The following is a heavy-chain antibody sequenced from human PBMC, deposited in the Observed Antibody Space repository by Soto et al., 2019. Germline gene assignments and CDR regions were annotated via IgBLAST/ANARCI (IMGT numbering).Heavy chain of an antibody. J-gene: IGHJ4*02. CDR2: IIPIFGTA. CDR3: ARTPPYYDSSGYYYDY. V-gene: IGHV1-69*13. D-gene: IGHD3-22*01. CDR1: GGTFSSYA. Sequence: SVKVSCKASGGTFSSYAISWVRQAPGQGLEWMGGIIPIFGTANYAQKFQGRVTITADESTSTAYMELSSLRSEDTAVYYCARTPPYYDSSGYYYDYWGQRNLVTVSS.